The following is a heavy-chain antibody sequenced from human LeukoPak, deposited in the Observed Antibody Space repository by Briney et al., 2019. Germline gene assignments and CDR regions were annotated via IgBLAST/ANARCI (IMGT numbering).Heavy chain of an antibody. J-gene: IGHJ4*02. Sequence: GESLKISCRGSGYIFTTYWIGWVRQMPGKGLEWMGLIYPGNSDTRYSPSFHGQFTISADKSISTAYLQWSSLKSSDTAVYYCVCDRGNFDSFDVWGQGTLVTVSS. D-gene: IGHD3-3*02. V-gene: IGHV5-51*01. CDR3: VCDRGNFDSFDV. CDR1: GYIFTTYW. CDR2: IYPGNSDT.